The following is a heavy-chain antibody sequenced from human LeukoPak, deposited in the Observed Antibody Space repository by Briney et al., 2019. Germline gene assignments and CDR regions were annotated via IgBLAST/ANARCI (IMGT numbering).Heavy chain of an antibody. CDR1: GGSISSYY. J-gene: IGHJ4*02. V-gene: IGHV4-59*12. D-gene: IGHD3-10*01. CDR3: ARAGWFGELYGPLDY. CDR2: IYYSGGT. Sequence: SETLSLTCTVSGGSISSYYWSWIRQPPGKGLEWIGYIYYSGGTNYNPSLKSRVTTSVDTSKNQFSLKLTSVTAADTALYYCARAGWFGELYGPLDYWGQGTLVTVSS.